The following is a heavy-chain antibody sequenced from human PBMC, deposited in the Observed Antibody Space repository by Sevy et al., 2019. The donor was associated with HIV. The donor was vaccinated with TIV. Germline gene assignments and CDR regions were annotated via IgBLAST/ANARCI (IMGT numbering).Heavy chain of an antibody. V-gene: IGHV3-30*18. Sequence: GGSLRLSCVADGFSFSRHGMHWARQAPGKGLEWVAGISDDGSDKEYAESVKGRFTVSRDNSKDTVYLQMNRLRLDDTAVYYCANSRGRYEGSSWLYYYYIMDVWGQGTTVTVSS. D-gene: IGHD6-13*01. CDR2: ISDDGSDK. CDR3: ANSRGRYEGSSWLYYYYIMDV. CDR1: GFSFSRHG. J-gene: IGHJ6*02.